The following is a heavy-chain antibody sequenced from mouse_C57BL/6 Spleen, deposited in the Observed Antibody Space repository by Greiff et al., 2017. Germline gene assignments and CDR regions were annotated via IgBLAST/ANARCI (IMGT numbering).Heavy chain of an antibody. CDR1: GYTFTSYW. V-gene: IGHV1-50*01. CDR3: ARGDSSGTGN. D-gene: IGHD3-2*02. CDR2: IDPSDSYT. Sequence: QVQLQQPGAELVKPGASVKLSCKASGYTFTSYWMQWVKQRPGQGLEWIGEIDPSDSYTNYNQKFKGKATLTVDTSSSTAYMQLSSLTSEDSAVYYCARGDSSGTGNWGQGTTLTVSS. J-gene: IGHJ2*01.